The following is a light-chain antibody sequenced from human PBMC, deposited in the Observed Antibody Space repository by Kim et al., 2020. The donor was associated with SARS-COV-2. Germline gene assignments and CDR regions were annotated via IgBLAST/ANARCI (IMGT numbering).Light chain of an antibody. J-gene: IGLJ2*01. CDR3: QAWDSSTVV. CDR1: KLGDKY. Sequence: VATGQTASITCSGDKLGDKYACWYQQKPGQSPVLVIYQDSKRPSGIPERFSGSNSGNTATLTISGTQAMDEADYYCQAWDSSTVVFGGGTQLTVL. V-gene: IGLV3-1*01. CDR2: QDS.